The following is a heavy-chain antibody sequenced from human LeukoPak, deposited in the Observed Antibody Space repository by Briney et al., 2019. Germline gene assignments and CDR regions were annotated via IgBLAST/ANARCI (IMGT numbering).Heavy chain of an antibody. D-gene: IGHD2-15*01. J-gene: IGHJ4*02. CDR1: GFTFSSYG. CDR2: ISYDGSNK. CDR3: VKNLQHGPYCSDGSCSKSDK. Sequence: GGSLRLSCAASGFTFSSYGMHWVRQAPGKGLEWVAVISYDGSNKYYADSVKGRFTISRDNSKNTLYLQMNSLRAEDTAVYYSVKNLQHGPYCSDGSCSKSDKWGQGTLATVSS. V-gene: IGHV3-30*18.